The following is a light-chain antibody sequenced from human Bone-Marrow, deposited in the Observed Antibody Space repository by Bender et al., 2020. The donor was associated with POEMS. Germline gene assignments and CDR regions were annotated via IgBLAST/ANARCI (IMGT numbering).Light chain of an antibody. V-gene: IGLV1-44*01. CDR2: SSH. J-gene: IGLJ3*02. CDR1: SSNIGAHA. CDR3: AAWDDSLNGRV. Sequence: QSVLTQPPSASGTPGQRVTISCSGGSSNIGAHAVNWYQHLPGTAPKLLIYSSHRRPSEVPDRFSGSRSGTSASLAINGLQSEDDAHYYCAAWDDSLNGRVFGGGTKLTVL.